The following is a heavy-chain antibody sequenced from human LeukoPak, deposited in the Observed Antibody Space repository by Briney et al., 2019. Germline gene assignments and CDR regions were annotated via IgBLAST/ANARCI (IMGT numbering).Heavy chain of an antibody. CDR1: GYTFPSYF. J-gene: IGHJ6*02. CDR3: ARDHIVATAPFYGLDV. V-gene: IGHV1-3*01. D-gene: IGHD5-12*01. CDR2: INAGNGNT. Sequence: ASVKVSCKASGYTFPSYFMHWVRQAPGQRLEWMGWINAGNGNTKYSRNFQGRVTITRDTSASTAYMELSSLRSEDTAVYSCARDHIVATAPFYGLDVWGQGTTVTVSS.